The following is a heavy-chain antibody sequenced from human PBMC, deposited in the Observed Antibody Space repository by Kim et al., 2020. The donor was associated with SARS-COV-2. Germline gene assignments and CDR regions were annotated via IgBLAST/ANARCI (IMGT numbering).Heavy chain of an antibody. Sequence: SVKVSCKASGGTFSSYAISWVRQAPGQGLEWMGGIIPIFGTANYAQKFQGRVTITADESTSTAYMELSSLRSEDTAVYYCARGHVRGWYDGRDDYWGQGTLVTVSS. CDR1: GGTFSSYA. D-gene: IGHD6-19*01. CDR2: IIPIFGTA. J-gene: IGHJ4*02. V-gene: IGHV1-69*13. CDR3: ARGHVRGWYDGRDDY.